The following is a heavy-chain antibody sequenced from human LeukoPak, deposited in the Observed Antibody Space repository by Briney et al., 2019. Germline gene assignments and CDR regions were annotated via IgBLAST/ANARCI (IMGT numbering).Heavy chain of an antibody. CDR1: GFTFSKYW. J-gene: IGHJ4*02. Sequence: GGSLRLSCAASGFTFSKYWMTWVRQAPGKGPEWVANIKEDGSEKYYMDSVKGRFTISRDNAKNSLYLQMNSLRAEDTALYYCAKDAVAVAGPFDYWGQGTLVTVSS. CDR3: AKDAVAVAGPFDY. V-gene: IGHV3-7*03. CDR2: IKEDGSEK. D-gene: IGHD6-19*01.